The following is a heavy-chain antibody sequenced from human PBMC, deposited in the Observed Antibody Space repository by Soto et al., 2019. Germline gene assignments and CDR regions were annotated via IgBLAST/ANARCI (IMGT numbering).Heavy chain of an antibody. D-gene: IGHD6-19*01. CDR2: INHRGST. CDR3: ARHLYSGDSSGSFGY. V-gene: IGHV4-34*01. Sequence: SETLSLTCAVYGGSFSGYYWSWIRQPPGKGLEWIGEINHRGSTDYNTSLMSRVTISLDTSKHHFSLKLSSVTAADTAVYYCARHLYSGDSSGSFGYWGPGALVTVSS. CDR1: GGSFSGYY. J-gene: IGHJ4*02.